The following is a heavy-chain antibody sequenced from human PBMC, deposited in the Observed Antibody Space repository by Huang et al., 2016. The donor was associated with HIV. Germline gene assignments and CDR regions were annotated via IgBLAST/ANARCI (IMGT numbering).Heavy chain of an antibody. CDR3: AKVNMAVVVTAIDFDY. J-gene: IGHJ4*02. Sequence: EVQLLESGGGLVQPGGSLRLSCAASGFTFSSYAMSWVRQAPGKGLEWVSAISGSGGSTYYADSGKGRFTISRDNSKNTLYLQMNSLRAEDTAVYYCAKVNMAVVVTAIDFDYWGQGTLVTVSS. V-gene: IGHV3-23*01. D-gene: IGHD2-21*02. CDR1: GFTFSSYA. CDR2: ISGSGGST.